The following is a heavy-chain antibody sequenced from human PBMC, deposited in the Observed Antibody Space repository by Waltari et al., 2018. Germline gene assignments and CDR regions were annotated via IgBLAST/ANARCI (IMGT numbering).Heavy chain of an antibody. CDR3: VRGGVAVAGPDDY. D-gene: IGHD6-19*01. CDR2: IKQDGSEK. V-gene: IGHV3-7*04. CDR1: GLPFSDYW. J-gene: IGHJ4*02. Sequence: EVQLVESGGGLVQPGGSLRLSCAASGLPFSDYWMSWVRQAPGKGLEWVANIKQDGSEKYYGDSVKGRFTVSRVNAKNSLFLQMNSLRVEDTAVYYCVRGGVAVAGPDDYWGQGTLVTVSS.